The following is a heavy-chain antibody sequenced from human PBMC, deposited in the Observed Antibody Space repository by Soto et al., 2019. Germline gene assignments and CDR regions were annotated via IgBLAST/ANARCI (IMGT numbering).Heavy chain of an antibody. V-gene: IGHV2-5*02. J-gene: IGHJ3*02. CDR3: AHSPNIVVVVKGSGDAFDI. CDR2: IYWDDDK. CDR1: GFSLSTSGVG. D-gene: IGHD2-15*01. Sequence: QITLKESGPTLVKPTQTLTLTCTFSGFSLSTSGVGVGWIRQPPGKALEWLALIYWDDDKRYSPSLKSRLTITKDTSKNQVVLTMTNMDPVDTATYYCAHSPNIVVVVKGSGDAFDIWGQGTMVTVSS.